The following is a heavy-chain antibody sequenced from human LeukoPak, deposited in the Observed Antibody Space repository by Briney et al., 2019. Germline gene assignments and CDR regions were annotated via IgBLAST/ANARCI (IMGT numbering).Heavy chain of an antibody. D-gene: IGHD1-26*01. V-gene: IGHV4-38-2*02. J-gene: IGHJ4*02. Sequence: SETLSLTCTISGYSISSGYYWGWIRQPPGKGLEWIGSIYHSGSTYYNPSLKSRVTFSVDTSKNQFSLKLSSETAADTAVYYCARSSWSLFDYWGQGTLVTVSS. CDR3: ARSSWSLFDY. CDR1: GYSISSGYY. CDR2: IYHSGST.